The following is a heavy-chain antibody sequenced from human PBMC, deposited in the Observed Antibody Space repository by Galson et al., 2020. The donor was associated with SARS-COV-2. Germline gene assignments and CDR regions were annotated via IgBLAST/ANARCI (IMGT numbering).Heavy chain of an antibody. Sequence: GESLKIPCAASGFPFSSYGMYWVRQAPGTGLEWVAFIQYDGTTKSYGDSVKGRFTISRDNSINTLYLQMNSLRVEDSAMYYCVKDGVALNSFSHYYYMDVWGKGTTVTVPS. V-gene: IGHV3-30*02. CDR3: VKDGVALNSFSHYYYMDV. J-gene: IGHJ6*03. CDR1: GFPFSSYG. D-gene: IGHD3-16*01. CDR2: IQYDGTTK.